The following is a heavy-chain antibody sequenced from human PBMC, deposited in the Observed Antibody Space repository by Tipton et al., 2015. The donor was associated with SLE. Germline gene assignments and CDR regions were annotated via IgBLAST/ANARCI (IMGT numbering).Heavy chain of an antibody. D-gene: IGHD2-15*01. J-gene: IGHJ6*02. CDR3: ARVIAAPPYGLDV. CDR2: ISYDGSNK. CDR1: GYTFTSYG. V-gene: IGHV3-30*03. Sequence: SGAEVKKPGASVKVSCKASGYTFTSYGISWVRQAPGKGLEWVALISYDGSNKYYADSVKGRFTISRDNSKNTLYVQMNSLRAEDTFVYYCARVIAAPPYGLDVWGQGTTVTVSS.